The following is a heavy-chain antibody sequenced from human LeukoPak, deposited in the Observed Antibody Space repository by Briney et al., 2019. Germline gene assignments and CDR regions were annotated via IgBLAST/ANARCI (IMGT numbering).Heavy chain of an antibody. CDR1: GGSFSGYY. CDR2: INHSGST. J-gene: IGHJ4*02. D-gene: IGHD6-13*01. Sequence: PSETLSLTCAVYGGSFSGYYWSWIRQPPGKRLEWIGEINHSGSTNYNPSLESRVTISVDTSKNQFSLKLSSVTAADTAVYYCARGLDLTAGTGAPFDYWGQGTLVTVSS. V-gene: IGHV4-34*01. CDR3: ARGLDLTAGTGAPFDY.